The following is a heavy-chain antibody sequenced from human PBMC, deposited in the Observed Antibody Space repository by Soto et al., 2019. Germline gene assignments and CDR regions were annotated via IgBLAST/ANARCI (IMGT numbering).Heavy chain of an antibody. Sequence: QVQLVQSGAEVKKPGSSVKVSCMASGGSFNSYAINWVRQAPGQGLEWVGGVIPDYDRRNYAQKFQGSATITADKSSSTVYMELSSLGSEDTAVYFCARAPSNDYGGDTLDCWGQGTLVTVSS. CDR1: GGSFNSYA. D-gene: IGHD4-17*01. CDR2: VIPDYDRR. V-gene: IGHV1-69*06. J-gene: IGHJ4*02. CDR3: ARAPSNDYGGDTLDC.